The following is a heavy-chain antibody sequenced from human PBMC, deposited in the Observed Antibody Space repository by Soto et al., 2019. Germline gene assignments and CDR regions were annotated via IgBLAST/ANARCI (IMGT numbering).Heavy chain of an antibody. Sequence: GGSLRLSCAASGFTFSSYGMHWVRQSPGKGLEWVAVIWYDGSNKYYADSVKGRFTISRDNSKNTLYLQMNSLRAEDTAVYYCARAIGYGSGSYYKGPSDYWGQGTLVTVSS. J-gene: IGHJ4*02. V-gene: IGHV3-33*01. CDR3: ARAIGYGSGSYYKGPSDY. D-gene: IGHD3-10*01. CDR2: IWYDGSNK. CDR1: GFTFSSYG.